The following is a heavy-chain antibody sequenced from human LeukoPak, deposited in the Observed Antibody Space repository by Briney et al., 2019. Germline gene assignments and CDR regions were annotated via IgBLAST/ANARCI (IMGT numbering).Heavy chain of an antibody. CDR3: ARASRYCSGGSCYLAY. V-gene: IGHV1-69*05. D-gene: IGHD2-15*01. CDR2: IIPIFGTA. J-gene: IGHJ4*02. CDR1: GYTFTSYG. Sequence: SVKVSCKASGYTFTSYGISWVRQAPGQGLEWMGGIIPIFGTANYAQKFQGRVTITTDESTSTAYMELSSLRSEDTAVYYCARASRYCSGGSCYLAYWGQGTLVTVSS.